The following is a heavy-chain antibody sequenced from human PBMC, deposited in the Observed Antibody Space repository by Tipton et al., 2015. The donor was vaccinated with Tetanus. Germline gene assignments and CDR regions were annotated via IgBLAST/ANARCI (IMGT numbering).Heavy chain of an antibody. CDR1: GYTFTGYY. Sequence: QMQLVQSGAEVKKPGASVKVSCKASGYTFTGYYMHWVRQATGQGLEWMGWINPNSGGTNYAQKFQGRVTMTRDTSISTAYMELSRLRSDDTAVYYCARAGYGTIPPPSYGMDVWGQGTTVTVSS. CDR3: ARAGYGTIPPPSYGMDV. J-gene: IGHJ6*02. CDR2: INPNSGGT. D-gene: IGHD3-3*01. V-gene: IGHV1-2*02.